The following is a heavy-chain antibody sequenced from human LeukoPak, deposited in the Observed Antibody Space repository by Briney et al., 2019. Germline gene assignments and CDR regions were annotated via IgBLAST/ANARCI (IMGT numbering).Heavy chain of an antibody. V-gene: IGHV3-23*01. CDR2: TFQGGGEI. Sequence: GRSLRLSSAASRFTFSAFGMIWVRQPPGKGMEWVSSTFQGGGEIHYADSVRGRLTISRDNSRSTLFLQMNSLRGEETSIYYCATYRQVMLPFEAWGQGTLVTVSS. D-gene: IGHD5-18*01. CDR1: RFTFSAFG. CDR3: ATYRQVMLPFEA. J-gene: IGHJ5*02.